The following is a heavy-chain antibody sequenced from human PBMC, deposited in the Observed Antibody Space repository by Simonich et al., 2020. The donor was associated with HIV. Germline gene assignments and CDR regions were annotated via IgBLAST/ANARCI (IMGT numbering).Heavy chain of an antibody. D-gene: IGHD1-26*01. V-gene: IGHV4-39*01. CDR3: ARSSWENYFYMDV. J-gene: IGHJ6*03. CDR2: IFYSGIT. Sequence: HLQLQESGPGLVKPSETLSLTCTVSGGSITSSSYYWGWIRQPPGQGLEWIGTIFYSGITYYNTSLKMRGTISVDTSKNQFSLKLISVTAADTAVYYCARSSWENYFYMDVWGIGTTVTVSS. CDR1: GGSITSSSYY.